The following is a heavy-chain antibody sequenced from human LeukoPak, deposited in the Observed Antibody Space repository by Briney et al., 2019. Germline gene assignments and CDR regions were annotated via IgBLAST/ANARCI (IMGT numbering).Heavy chain of an antibody. CDR3: AKDPSYTAAGIDY. CDR1: GFIFSNSG. CDR2: ISGSGDST. D-gene: IGHD6-13*01. V-gene: IGHV3-23*01. J-gene: IGHJ4*02. Sequence: GGSLRLSCAASGFIFSNSGMNWVRQAPGKGLEWVSTISGSGDSTYYADSVKGRFTTSRDNSKNTLDLQMSSLRAEDTAVYYCAKDPSYTAAGIDYWGQGTLVTVSS.